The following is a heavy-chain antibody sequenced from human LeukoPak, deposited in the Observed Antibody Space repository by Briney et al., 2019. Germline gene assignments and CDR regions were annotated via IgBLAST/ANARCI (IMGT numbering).Heavy chain of an antibody. J-gene: IGHJ3*02. CDR1: GFTFSSYS. V-gene: IGHV3-21*01. CDR2: ISSSSSYI. Sequence: PGGSLRLSCAASGFTFSSYSMNWVRQAPGKGLEWVSSISSSSSYIYYADSVKGRFTISRDNAKNSLYLQMNSLRAEDTAVYYCARDLRYYDSSPPDAFDIWGQGTMVTVSS. CDR3: ARDLRYYDSSPPDAFDI. D-gene: IGHD3-22*01.